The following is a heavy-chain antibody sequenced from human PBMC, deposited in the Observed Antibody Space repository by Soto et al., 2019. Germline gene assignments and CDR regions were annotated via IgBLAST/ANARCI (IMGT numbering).Heavy chain of an antibody. J-gene: IGHJ6*03. Sequence: ASVKVSCKASGYTFAIYGISWVRQAPGQGLEWMGWISAYNGNTNYAQKLQGRVTMTTDTSISTAYMELSSLRSEDTAVYYCARGMTTVTKYYYYYMDVWGKGTTVTVSS. CDR1: GYTFAIYG. V-gene: IGHV1-18*01. CDR2: ISAYNGNT. D-gene: IGHD4-4*01. CDR3: ARGMTTVTKYYYYYMDV.